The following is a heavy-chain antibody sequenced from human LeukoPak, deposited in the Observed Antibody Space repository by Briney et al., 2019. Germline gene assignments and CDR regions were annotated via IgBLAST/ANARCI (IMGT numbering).Heavy chain of an antibody. Sequence: GGSLRLPCAASGFTVSSNYMSWVRQAPGKGLEWVSVIYSGGSTYYADSVKGRFTISRDNSKNTLYLQMNSLRAEDTAVYYCAMIAVAGVNFDYWGQGTLVTVSS. CDR1: GFTVSSNY. D-gene: IGHD6-19*01. CDR3: AMIAVAGVNFDY. CDR2: IYSGGST. V-gene: IGHV3-53*01. J-gene: IGHJ4*02.